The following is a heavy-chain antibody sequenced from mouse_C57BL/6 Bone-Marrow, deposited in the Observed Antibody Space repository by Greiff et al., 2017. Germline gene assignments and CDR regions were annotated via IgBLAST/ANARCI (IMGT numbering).Heavy chain of an antibody. Sequence: QVQLQQPGAELVKPGASVKMSCKASGYTFTSYWITWVKQRPGQGLEWIGDIYPTSGRTNYNEKFKSKAILTVDTSSNTAYMQLSSLTSEDSAFFDGARSGPLGRSFDYWGQGTTLTVSS. CDR1: GYTFTSYW. V-gene: IGHV1-55*01. J-gene: IGHJ2*01. CDR2: IYPTSGRT. CDR3: ARSGPLGRSFDY. D-gene: IGHD4-1*01.